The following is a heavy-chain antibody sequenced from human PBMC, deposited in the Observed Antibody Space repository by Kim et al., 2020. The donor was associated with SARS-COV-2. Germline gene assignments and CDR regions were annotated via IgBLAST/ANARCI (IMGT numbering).Heavy chain of an antibody. Sequence: SETLSLTCTVSNGSMSSYYWSWIRQSPGKGLEWIGYVYYSGTNYNPSLKSRVTMSVDTSKNQFSLTLSSVTAADTAVYFCAGSETYLRWFDPWGQGTLVTVSS. CDR3: AGSETYLRWFDP. V-gene: IGHV4-59*01. J-gene: IGHJ5*02. CDR1: NGSMSSYY. CDR2: VYYSGT. D-gene: IGHD1-26*01.